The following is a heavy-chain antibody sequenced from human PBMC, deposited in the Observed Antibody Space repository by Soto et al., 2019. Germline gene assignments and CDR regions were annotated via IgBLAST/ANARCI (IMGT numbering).Heavy chain of an antibody. J-gene: IGHJ4*02. Sequence: SVKVSCKASGGTFSSYAISWVRQAPGQGLEWMGGIIPIFGTANYAQKFQGRVTITADESTSTAYMELSSLRSEDTAVYYCARVGSRYYYDSSGYYYLDYWGQGTLATVSS. CDR2: IIPIFGTA. CDR3: ARVGSRYYYDSSGYYYLDY. CDR1: GGTFSSYA. D-gene: IGHD3-22*01. V-gene: IGHV1-69*13.